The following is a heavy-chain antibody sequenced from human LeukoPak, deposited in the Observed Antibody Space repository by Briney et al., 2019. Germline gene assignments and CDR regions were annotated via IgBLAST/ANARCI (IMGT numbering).Heavy chain of an antibody. CDR3: ARAIYYDILTGYYKEEFPFDY. J-gene: IGHJ4*02. V-gene: IGHV3-30*02. Sequence: GGSLRLSCAASGFTFSSYGMHWVRQAPGKGLEWVAFIRYDGSNKYYADSVKGRFTISRDNSKNTLYLQMNSLRAEDTAVYYCARAIYYDILTGYYKEEFPFDYWGQGTLVTVSS. CDR2: IRYDGSNK. D-gene: IGHD3-9*01. CDR1: GFTFSSYG.